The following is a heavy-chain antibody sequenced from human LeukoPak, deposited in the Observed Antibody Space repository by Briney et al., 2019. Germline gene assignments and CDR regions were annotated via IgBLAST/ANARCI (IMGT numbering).Heavy chain of an antibody. V-gene: IGHV1-46*01. CDR2: INPSGGST. Sequence: GASVKVSCKASGYTFTSYDINWVRQAPGQGLEWMGIINPSGGSTSYAQKFQGRVTMTRDTSTSTVYMELSSLRSEDTAVYYCARDQGWELLMGGSYYFDYWGQGTLVAVSS. CDR1: GYTFTSYD. CDR3: ARDQGWELLMGGSYYFDY. D-gene: IGHD1-26*01. J-gene: IGHJ4*02.